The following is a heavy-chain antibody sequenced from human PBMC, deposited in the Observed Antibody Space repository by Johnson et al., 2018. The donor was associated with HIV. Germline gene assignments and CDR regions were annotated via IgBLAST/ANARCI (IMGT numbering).Heavy chain of an antibody. CDR2: INWNGGST. CDR3: ARGFVRITRVLVADAFEI. J-gene: IGHJ3*02. Sequence: EVQLVESGGGVVRPGGSLRLSCAASGFTFDDYGMSWVRQGPGKGLEWVSGINWNGGSTGYADSVKGRFTISRENTKHSLSLQMNSLRAEDTALYYCARGFVRITRVLVADAFEIWGQGTMVTVSS. D-gene: IGHD3-22*01. V-gene: IGHV3-20*04. CDR1: GFTFDDYG.